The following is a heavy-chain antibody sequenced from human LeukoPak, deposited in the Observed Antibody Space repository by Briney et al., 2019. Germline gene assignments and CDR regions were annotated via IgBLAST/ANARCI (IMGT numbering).Heavy chain of an antibody. CDR2: ISRSSSTI. Sequence: PGGSLRLSCAASVFTFSSHSMNWVRQAPGKGLEWVSYISRSSSTIYYADSVKGRFTISRDNAKNSLYLQMNSLRADDTAVYYCAREMGYYGSGSHLIYYYGMDVWGQGTTVTVSS. D-gene: IGHD3-10*01. J-gene: IGHJ6*02. V-gene: IGHV3-48*04. CDR3: AREMGYYGSGSHLIYYYGMDV. CDR1: VFTFSSHS.